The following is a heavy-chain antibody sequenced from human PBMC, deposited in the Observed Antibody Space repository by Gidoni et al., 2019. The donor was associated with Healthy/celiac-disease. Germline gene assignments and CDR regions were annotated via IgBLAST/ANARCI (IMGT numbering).Heavy chain of an antibody. V-gene: IGHV3-7*03. J-gene: IGHJ4*02. D-gene: IGHD4-17*01. CDR3: ARVYGGKTFDY. CDR1: GFTFSSYW. Sequence: EVQLVESGGGLVHPGGSLRLYCAASGFTFSSYWMSWVRQAPGKGLEWVANIKQDGSEKYYVDSVKGRFTISRDNAKNSLYLQMNSLRAEDTAVYYCARVYGGKTFDYWGQGTLVTVSS. CDR2: IKQDGSEK.